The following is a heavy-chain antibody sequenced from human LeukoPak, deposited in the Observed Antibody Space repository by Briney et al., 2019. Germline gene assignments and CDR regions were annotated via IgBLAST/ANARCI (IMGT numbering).Heavy chain of an antibody. CDR2: IIPIFGTA. CDR1: GGTFSSYA. V-gene: IGHV1-69*05. CDR3: VRMRDRFNAFDI. J-gene: IGHJ3*02. Sequence: ASVKVSCKASGGTFSSYAISWVRQAPGQGLEWMGRIIPIFGTANYAQKFQGRVTITTDESTSTAYMELSSLRSEDTAVYYCVRMRDRFNAFDIWGQGTLVTVSS. D-gene: IGHD2-21*02.